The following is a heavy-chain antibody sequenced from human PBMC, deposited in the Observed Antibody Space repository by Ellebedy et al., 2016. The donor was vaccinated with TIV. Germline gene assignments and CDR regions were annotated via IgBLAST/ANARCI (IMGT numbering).Heavy chain of an antibody. CDR3: ARDQGYSSSWYVPNGVYYYYGMDV. CDR2: ISVYNGNT. Sequence: AASVKVSCKASGYTFTSYGISWVRQAPGQGLEWMGWISVYNGNTNYAQKLQGRVTMTTDTSTSTAYMELRSLRSDDTAVYYCARDQGYSSSWYVPNGVYYYYGMDVWGQGTTVTVSS. J-gene: IGHJ6*02. V-gene: IGHV1-18*01. D-gene: IGHD6-13*01. CDR1: GYTFTSYG.